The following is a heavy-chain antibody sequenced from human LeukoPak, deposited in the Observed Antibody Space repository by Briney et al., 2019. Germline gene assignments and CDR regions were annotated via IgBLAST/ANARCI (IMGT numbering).Heavy chain of an antibody. Sequence: SETLSLTCTVSGGSISSGSYYWSWIRQPAGKGLEWIGRIYTSGSTNYNPSLKSRVTISVDTSKDQFSLKLSSVTAADTAVYYCARGTGYYDSSGYYYFDYWGQGTLVTVSS. CDR1: GGSISSGSYY. J-gene: IGHJ4*02. CDR2: IYTSGST. V-gene: IGHV4-61*02. D-gene: IGHD3-22*01. CDR3: ARGTGYYDSSGYYYFDY.